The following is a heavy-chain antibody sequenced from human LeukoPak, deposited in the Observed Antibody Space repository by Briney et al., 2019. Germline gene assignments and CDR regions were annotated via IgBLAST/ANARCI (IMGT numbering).Heavy chain of an antibody. CDR2: IYYSGST. CDR3: ARAGYSYGWGYYYYMDV. V-gene: IGHV4-39*07. Sequence: PSETLSLTCTVSGGSISSSSYYWGWIRQPPGKGLEWIGSIYYSGSTYYNPSLKSRVTISVDTSKNQFSLKLSSVTAADTAVYYCARAGYSYGWGYYYYMDVWGKGTTVTVSS. CDR1: GGSISSSSYY. J-gene: IGHJ6*03. D-gene: IGHD5-18*01.